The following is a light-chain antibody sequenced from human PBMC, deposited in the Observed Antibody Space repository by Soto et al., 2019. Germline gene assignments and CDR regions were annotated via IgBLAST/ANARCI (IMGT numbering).Light chain of an antibody. CDR3: MQALQIPEVT. Sequence: DIVMTQSPLSLPVTPGEPASISCRSSQSLLHSNGYNYLDWYLQKPGQSPQLLIYLGSNRASGVPDRFSGSGSGTDFTLKISRVEAEDVGVYYCMQALQIPEVTFGPGTKVDIK. CDR1: QSLLHSNGYNY. CDR2: LGS. V-gene: IGKV2-28*01. J-gene: IGKJ3*01.